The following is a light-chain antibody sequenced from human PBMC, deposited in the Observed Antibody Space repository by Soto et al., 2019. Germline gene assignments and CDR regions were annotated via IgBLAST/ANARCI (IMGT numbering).Light chain of an antibody. CDR1: QGISNY. CDR3: QKYNSAPWT. Sequence: DIPMTQSPSSLSASVGDRVTITCQASQGISNYLAWYQQKPGKVPKLLIYAASTLQSGVPSRFSGSGSGTDFTLTISSLQPEDVATYYCQKYNSAPWTCGQVTKVEIK. J-gene: IGKJ1*01. V-gene: IGKV1-27*01. CDR2: AAS.